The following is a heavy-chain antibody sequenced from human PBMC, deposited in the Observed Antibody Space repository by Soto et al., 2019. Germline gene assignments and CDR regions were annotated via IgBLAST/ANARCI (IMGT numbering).Heavy chain of an antibody. D-gene: IGHD3-3*01. J-gene: IGHJ5*02. CDR2: IRSKAYGGTA. CDR3: TRDQDEGLEWSATNWFDP. Sequence: GGSLRLSCTASGFTFGDYAMSWFRQAPGKGLEWVGFIRSKAYGGTAEYAASVKGRFTISRDDSKSIAYLQMNSLKTEDTAVYYCTRDQDEGLEWSATNWFDPWGQGTLVTVSS. CDR1: GFTFGDYA. V-gene: IGHV3-49*03.